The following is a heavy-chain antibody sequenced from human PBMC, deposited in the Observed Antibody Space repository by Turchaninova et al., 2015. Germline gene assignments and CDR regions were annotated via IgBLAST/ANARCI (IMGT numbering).Heavy chain of an antibody. D-gene: IGHD6-13*01. CDR3: ARGNSWPLDY. V-gene: IGHV6-1*01. CDR1: GDSVSSNSAA. CDR2: TYYRSKWYN. Sequence: VQLQQSGAGPVQPSQTPSVPCPLSGDSVSSNSAAWNWIRQSPSRGLEWLGRTYYRSKWYNDYAESVKSRIIINSDTSKNQFSLQLNSVTPEDTAVYYCARGNSWPLDYWGQGTLVNVSS. J-gene: IGHJ4*02.